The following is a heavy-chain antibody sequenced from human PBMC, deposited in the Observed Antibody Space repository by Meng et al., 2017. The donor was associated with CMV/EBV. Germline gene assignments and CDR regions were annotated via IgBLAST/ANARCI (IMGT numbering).Heavy chain of an antibody. V-gene: IGHV3-9*01. CDR2: ISWNSGSI. CDR3: AKDAVGATDLYYFDY. D-gene: IGHD1-26*01. Sequence: SLKISCVASGFTFDDYAMHWVRQAPGKGLEWVSGISWNSGSIGYADSVKGRFTISRDNAKNSLYLQMNSLRAEDTALYYCAKDAVGATDLYYFDYWGQGTLVTVSS. CDR1: GFTFDDYA. J-gene: IGHJ4*02.